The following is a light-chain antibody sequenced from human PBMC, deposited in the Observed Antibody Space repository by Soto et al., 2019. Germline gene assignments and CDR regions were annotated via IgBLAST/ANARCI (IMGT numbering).Light chain of an antibody. J-gene: IGLJ1*01. Sequence: ALTQPASVSGSPGQSITISCTGTSSDVGGYNYVSWYQQHPGKAPKLMIYDVNNRPSGVSDRFSGSKSGNTASLTISGLQAEDEADYYCSSYTSSSTYVFGTGTKLTVL. CDR1: SSDVGGYNY. CDR3: SSYTSSSTYV. CDR2: DVN. V-gene: IGLV2-14*01.